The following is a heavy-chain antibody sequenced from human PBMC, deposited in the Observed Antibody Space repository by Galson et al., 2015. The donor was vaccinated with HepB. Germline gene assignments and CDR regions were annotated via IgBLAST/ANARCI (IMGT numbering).Heavy chain of an antibody. CDR2: IYPGDSDT. J-gene: IGHJ4*02. Sequence: QSGAEVKKPGESLKISCKGSGYSFTSYWIGWVRQMPGKGLEWMGIIYPGDSDTRYSPSFQGQVTISADKSISTAYLQRSSLKASDTAMYYCARLRGRIRAARTYFDYWGQGTLVTVSS. CDR3: ARLRGRIRAARTYFDY. V-gene: IGHV5-51*03. D-gene: IGHD6-6*01. CDR1: GYSFTSYW.